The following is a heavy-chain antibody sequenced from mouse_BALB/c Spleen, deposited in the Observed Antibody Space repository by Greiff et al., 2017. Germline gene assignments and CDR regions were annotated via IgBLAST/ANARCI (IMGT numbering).Heavy chain of an antibody. J-gene: IGHJ4*01. CDR2: ISNGGGST. CDR3: AREGGYYGSA. Sequence: EVQLQQSGGGLVQPGGSLKLSCAASGFTFSSYTMSWVRQTPEKRLEWVAYISNGGGSTYYPDTVKGRFTISRDNAKNTLYLQMSSLKSEDTAMYYCAREGGYYGSAWGQGTSVTVSS. D-gene: IGHD1-1*01. CDR1: GFTFSSYT. V-gene: IGHV5-12-2*01.